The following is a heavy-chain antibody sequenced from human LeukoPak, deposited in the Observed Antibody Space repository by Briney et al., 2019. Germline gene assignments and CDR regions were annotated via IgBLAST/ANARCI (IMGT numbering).Heavy chain of an antibody. D-gene: IGHD3-22*01. J-gene: IGHJ4*02. V-gene: IGHV1-18*01. Sequence: GASVKVSCKASGYTFTSYGISWVRQAPGQGLEWMGWISAYNGNTNYAQKPQGRVTMTTDTSTSTAYMELRSLRSEDTAVYYCATDPYYYDSSGYYSGGYWGQGTLVTVSS. CDR1: GYTFTSYG. CDR3: ATDPYYYDSSGYYSGGY. CDR2: ISAYNGNT.